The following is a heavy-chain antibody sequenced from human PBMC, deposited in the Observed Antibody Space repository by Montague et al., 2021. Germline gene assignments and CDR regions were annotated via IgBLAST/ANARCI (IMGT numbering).Heavy chain of an antibody. CDR2: IYYSGNT. V-gene: IGHV4-59*13. CDR3: ARAMRGTRRVVMIVYAFDY. CDR1: GGSISSYY. D-gene: IGHD3-16*01. Sequence: SETLSLTCTVSGGSISSYYWSWIRQPPGKGLEWIGCIYYSGNTNYNPSLKSRVTISVDTSKNQFSLKLNSVTAADTAVYYCARAMRGTRRVVMIVYAFDYWGQGTMVTVSS. J-gene: IGHJ3*01.